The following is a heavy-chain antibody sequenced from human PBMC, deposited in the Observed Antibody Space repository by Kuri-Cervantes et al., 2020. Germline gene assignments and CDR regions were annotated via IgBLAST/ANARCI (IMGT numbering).Heavy chain of an antibody. CDR1: GFTVSSNY. CDR3: AKDHGYSSSYYYYYGMDV. J-gene: IGHJ6*02. CDR2: IYSGGST. Sequence: GGSLRLSCAASGFTVSSNYMSWVRQAPGKGLEWVSVIYSGGSTYYADSVKGRFTISRDNSKNTLYLQMNSLRAEDTAVYYCAKDHGYSSSYYYYYGMDVWGQRTTVTVSS. V-gene: IGHV3-53*05. D-gene: IGHD6-13*01.